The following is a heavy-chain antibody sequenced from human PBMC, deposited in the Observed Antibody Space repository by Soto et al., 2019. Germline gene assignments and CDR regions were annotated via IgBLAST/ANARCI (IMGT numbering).Heavy chain of an antibody. J-gene: IGHJ6*02. CDR3: ARDEVVTMVQGVIPAGYYYYGMDV. D-gene: IGHD3-10*01. Sequence: SVKVSCKASGGTFSGYAISWVRQAPGQGLEWMGGITPIFGTANYAQKFQGRVTITADESTSTAYMELSSLRSEDTAVYYCARDEVVTMVQGVIPAGYYYYGMDVWGQGTTVTVSS. V-gene: IGHV1-69*13. CDR1: GGTFSGYA. CDR2: ITPIFGTA.